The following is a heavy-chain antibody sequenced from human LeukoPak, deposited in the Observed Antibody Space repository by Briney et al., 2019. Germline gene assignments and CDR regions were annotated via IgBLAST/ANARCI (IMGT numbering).Heavy chain of an antibody. CDR2: ISYDGSNE. V-gene: IGHV3-30*04. D-gene: IGHD1-26*01. CDR1: GFTFSSYA. J-gene: IGHJ4*02. CDR3: AKARPAGSYPLDY. Sequence: GGSLRLSCAASGFTFSSYAMHWVRQAPGKGLEWVAVISYDGSNEYYADSVKGRFTISRDNSKKTLYLQMNSLRAEDTAVYYCAKARPAGSYPLDYWGQGTLVTVSS.